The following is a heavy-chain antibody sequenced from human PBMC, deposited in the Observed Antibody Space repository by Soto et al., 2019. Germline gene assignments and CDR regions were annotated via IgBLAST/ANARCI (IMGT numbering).Heavy chain of an antibody. J-gene: IGHJ4*02. Sequence: QPGGSLRLSCAASGFTFSNYAIHWVRQAPGKGLEWVATISYDGSDTYYADSVKGRFTISRDNSKNTLYLQMNSLRAEDTAVYYCARDRSYSGYIVRTPDYWGQGTQVTVSS. D-gene: IGHD5-12*01. CDR1: GFTFSNYA. V-gene: IGHV3-30-3*01. CDR3: ARDRSYSGYIVRTPDY. CDR2: ISYDGSDT.